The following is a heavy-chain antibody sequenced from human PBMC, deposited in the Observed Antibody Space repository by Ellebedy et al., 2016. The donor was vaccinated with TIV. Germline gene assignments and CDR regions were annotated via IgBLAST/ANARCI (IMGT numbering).Heavy chain of an antibody. J-gene: IGHJ3*02. CDR2: IGTAGDT. CDR3: ARDLGSAFDI. V-gene: IGHV3-13*01. CDR1: GFTFSSYD. D-gene: IGHD7-27*01. Sequence: GESLKISXAASGFTFSSYDMHCVRQATGKGLEWVSAIGTAGDTYYPGSVKGRFTISRENAKNSLYLQMNSLRAGDTAVYYCARDLGSAFDIWGQGTMVTVSS.